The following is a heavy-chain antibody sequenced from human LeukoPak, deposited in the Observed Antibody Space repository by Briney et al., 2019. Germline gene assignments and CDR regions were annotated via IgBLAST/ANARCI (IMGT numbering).Heavy chain of an antibody. D-gene: IGHD3-9*01. CDR2: MNPNRGNT. J-gene: IGHJ4*02. V-gene: IGHV1-8*01. Sequence: ASVKVSCKASGYTFTSYDINWVRQATGQGLEWMGWMNPNRGNTGYAQKFQGRVTMTRNTSISTAYMELSSLRSEDTAVYYCARVWGLRYFDWFRKSPGPTGFDYWGQGTLVTVSS. CDR1: GYTFTSYD. CDR3: ARVWGLRYFDWFRKSPGPTGFDY.